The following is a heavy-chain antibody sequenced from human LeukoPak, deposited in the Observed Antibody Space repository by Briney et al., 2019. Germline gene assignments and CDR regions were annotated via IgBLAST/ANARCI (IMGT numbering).Heavy chain of an antibody. J-gene: IGHJ4*02. CDR3: AILQSYCSGGSCYDY. Sequence: GGSLRLSCAASGFTFSSYAMSWVRQAPGKGLEWVSAISGSGGSTYYADSVKGRFTISRDNSKNTLYLQMNSLRAEDTAVYYCAILQSYCSGGSCYDYWGQGTLVTVSS. V-gene: IGHV3-23*01. CDR1: GFTFSSYA. D-gene: IGHD2-15*01. CDR2: ISGSGGST.